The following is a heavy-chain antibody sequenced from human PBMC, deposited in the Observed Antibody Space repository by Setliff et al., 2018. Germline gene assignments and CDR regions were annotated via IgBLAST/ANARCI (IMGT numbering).Heavy chain of an antibody. J-gene: IGHJ4*02. D-gene: IGHD3-16*02. Sequence: PGGSLRLSCAASGFTFSSYSMNWVRQAPGKGLEWVSSISSSSSYIYYADSVKGRFTISRDNAKNSLYLQMNSLRAEDTAVYYCARGKNFDDYVWGSYRYWSPNDYFDYWGQGTLVTVSS. CDR2: ISSSSSYI. V-gene: IGHV3-21*04. CDR3: ARGKNFDDYVWGSYRYWSPNDYFDY. CDR1: GFTFSSYS.